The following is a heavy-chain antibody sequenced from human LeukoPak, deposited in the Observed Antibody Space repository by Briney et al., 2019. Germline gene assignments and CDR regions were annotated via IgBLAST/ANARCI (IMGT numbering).Heavy chain of an antibody. V-gene: IGHV3-21*01. J-gene: IGHJ4*02. CDR1: GFTFSSYS. CDR3: AKELVLLWFGESQ. CDR2: ISSSSSYI. Sequence: GGSLRLSCAASGFTFSSYSMNWVRQAPGKGLEWVSSISSSSSYIYYADSVKGRFTISRDNAKNSLYLQMNSLRVEDTAVYYCAKELVLLWFGESQWGQGTLVTVSS. D-gene: IGHD3-10*01.